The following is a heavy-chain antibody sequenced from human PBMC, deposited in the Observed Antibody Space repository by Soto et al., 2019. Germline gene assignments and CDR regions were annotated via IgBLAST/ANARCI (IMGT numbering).Heavy chain of an antibody. CDR3: AKQGLPHHNWFDP. J-gene: IGHJ5*02. D-gene: IGHD2-15*01. Sequence: QVQLVESGGGVVQPGRSLRLSCAASGFTFSSYGIHWVRQAPGKGLEWVAVISYDGSNKYYADSVKGRFTISRDDSKNPLYLHMNSLRAEDMAVYYCAKQGLPHHNWFDPWGQGTVVTVSS. V-gene: IGHV3-30*18. CDR1: GFTFSSYG. CDR2: ISYDGSNK.